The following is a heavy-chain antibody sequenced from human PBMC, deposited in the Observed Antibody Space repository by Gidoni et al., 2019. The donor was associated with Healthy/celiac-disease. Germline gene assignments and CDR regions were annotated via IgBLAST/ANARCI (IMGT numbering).Heavy chain of an antibody. CDR2: IDPSDSYT. CDR3: ARHAGDITMIVVVNNPYYFDY. V-gene: IGHV5-10-1*03. D-gene: IGHD3-22*01. Sequence: ELQLLHSVAGGKRPGEPRGISARGSGYSFARYCTSCVRQMPGKGLEWMGRIDPSDSYTNYSPSFQGHVTISADKSISTAYLQWSSLKASDTAMYYCARHAGDITMIVVVNNPYYFDYWGQGTLVTVSS. J-gene: IGHJ4*02. CDR1: GYSFARYC.